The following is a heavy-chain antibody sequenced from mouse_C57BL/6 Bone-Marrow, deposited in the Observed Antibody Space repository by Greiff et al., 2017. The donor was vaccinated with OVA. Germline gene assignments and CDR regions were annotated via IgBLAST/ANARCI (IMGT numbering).Heavy chain of an antibody. V-gene: IGHV1-52*01. CDR2: IDPSDSET. CDR1: GYTFTSYW. Sequence: VQLQQPGAELVRPGSSVKLSCKASGYTFTSYWMHWVKQRPIQGLEWIGNIDPSDSETHYNQKFKDKATLTVDKSSSTAYMHLSSLTSEDSAVYYCAREDYGYPGWFAYWGQGTLVTVSA. D-gene: IGHD2-2*01. J-gene: IGHJ3*01. CDR3: AREDYGYPGWFAY.